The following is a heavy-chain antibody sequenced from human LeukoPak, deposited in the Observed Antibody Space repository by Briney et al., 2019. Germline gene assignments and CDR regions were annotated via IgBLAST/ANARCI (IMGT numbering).Heavy chain of an antibody. D-gene: IGHD5-12*01. CDR2: ISYDGSNK. CDR1: GFTFSSYA. Sequence: GGSLRLSCAASGFTFSSYAMHWVRQAPGKGLEWVAVISYDGSNKYYADSAKGRFTISRDNSQDTLSLQMNSLRVEDTAVYYCAKERRAYDPWYFDLWGRGTLVTVSS. CDR3: AKERRAYDPWYFDL. J-gene: IGHJ2*01. V-gene: IGHV3-30*04.